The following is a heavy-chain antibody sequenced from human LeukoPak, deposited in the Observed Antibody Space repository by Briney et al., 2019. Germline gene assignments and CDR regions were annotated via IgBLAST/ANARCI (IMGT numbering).Heavy chain of an antibody. J-gene: IGHJ4*02. Sequence: SETLSLSCTVSGGSISGYYWSWIRQPAGKGLEWIGRVYTSGSTNYNPSLKSRVAMSVDTSKNQFSLRLTSVTAADTAVYYCARGSTAFDYWGQGTLVTVSS. CDR1: GGSISGYY. CDR3: ARGSTAFDY. D-gene: IGHD3-10*01. CDR2: VYTSGST. V-gene: IGHV4-4*07.